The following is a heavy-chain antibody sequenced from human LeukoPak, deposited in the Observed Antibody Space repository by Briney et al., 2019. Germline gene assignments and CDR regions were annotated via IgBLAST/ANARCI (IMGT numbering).Heavy chain of an antibody. Sequence: SETLSLTCTVSGGSINPYYWSWIRQPPGKGLEWIGYIYYSGSTNYNPSLKSRVTISVDTSKNQFSLKLSSVTAADTAVYYCARGPSPYSSSWYFDYWGQGTLVTVS. CDR1: GGSINPYY. CDR2: IYYSGST. D-gene: IGHD6-13*01. V-gene: IGHV4-59*01. J-gene: IGHJ4*02. CDR3: ARGPSPYSSSWYFDY.